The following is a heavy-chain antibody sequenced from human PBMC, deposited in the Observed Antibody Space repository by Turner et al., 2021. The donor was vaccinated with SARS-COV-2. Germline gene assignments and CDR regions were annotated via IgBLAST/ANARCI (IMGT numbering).Heavy chain of an antibody. J-gene: IGHJ3*02. Sequence: EVQLVESGGGLIQPGGSLRLSCAASGFTVSSNYMSWVRQAPGKGLGWVSVIYSGGSTYYADSVKGRFTISRDNSKNTLYLQMNSLRAEDTAVYYCARGYSSGWYQSGAFDIWGQGTMVTVSS. CDR1: GFTVSSNY. V-gene: IGHV3-53*01. CDR2: IYSGGST. CDR3: ARGYSSGWYQSGAFDI. D-gene: IGHD6-19*01.